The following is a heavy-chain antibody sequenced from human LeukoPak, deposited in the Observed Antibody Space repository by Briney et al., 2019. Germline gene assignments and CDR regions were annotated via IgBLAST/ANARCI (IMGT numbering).Heavy chain of an antibody. D-gene: IGHD3-22*01. J-gene: IGHJ4*02. V-gene: IGHV3-23*01. CDR1: GFTFSSYA. Sequence: GGSLRLSCVVSGFTFSSYAMSWVRQAPGKGLEWVSGISGSGDNTYYADSVKGRFTISRDNSKNTLYVQVNSLGTEDTAAYYCAKGSYYDSSGSFYFDYWGQGTLVTVSS. CDR2: ISGSGDNT. CDR3: AKGSYYDSSGSFYFDY.